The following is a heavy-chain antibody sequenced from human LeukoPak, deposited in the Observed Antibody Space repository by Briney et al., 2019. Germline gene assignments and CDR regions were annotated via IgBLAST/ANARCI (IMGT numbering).Heavy chain of an antibody. Sequence: SETLSLTCTVSSDSISGYSWNWIRPPAGKGLEWIGRMDTGGNTNFIPSLKSRLTMSADTSKNQLSLKLTSVTAADTAVYYCAKERRHFYLESTGFYPTGFYVDNWGRGILVTVSS. D-gene: IGHD3-9*01. CDR3: AKERRHFYLESTGFYPTGFYVDN. CDR2: MDTGGNT. CDR1: SDSISGYS. V-gene: IGHV4-4*07. J-gene: IGHJ4*02.